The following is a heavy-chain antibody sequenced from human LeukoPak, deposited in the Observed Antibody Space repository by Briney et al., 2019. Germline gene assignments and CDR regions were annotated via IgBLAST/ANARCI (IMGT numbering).Heavy chain of an antibody. J-gene: IGHJ4*02. Sequence: ASAKVSCKASGYTLTSYYIHWVRQVPREGLEWMGMIIPHDGSTTYAQRFQGRVTMTSDTSTSTVYMEVNSLTSDDTAVYYCARRGPLLCFDYWGRGTLVTVSS. CDR2: IIPHDGST. V-gene: IGHV1-46*01. CDR1: GYTLTSYY. CDR3: ARRGPLLCFDY. D-gene: IGHD2-2*01.